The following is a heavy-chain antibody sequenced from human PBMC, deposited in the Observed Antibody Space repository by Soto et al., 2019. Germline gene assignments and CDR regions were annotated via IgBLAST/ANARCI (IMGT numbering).Heavy chain of an antibody. V-gene: IGHV1-18*01. D-gene: IGHD3-22*01. CDR3: ARDLDYYDSSGYYTDTADY. Sequence: XSVKLTCKASGYTYTSYGISSLRHTPRQGLEWMGWISAYNGNTNYAQKLQGRVTMTTDTSTSTAYMELRSLRSDDTAVYYCARDLDYYDSSGYYTDTADYWGQGTLVTVSS. CDR2: ISAYNGNT. CDR1: GYTYTSYG. J-gene: IGHJ4*02.